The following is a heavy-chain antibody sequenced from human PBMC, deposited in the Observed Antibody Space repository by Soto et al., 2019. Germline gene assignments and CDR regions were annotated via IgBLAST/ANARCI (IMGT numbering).Heavy chain of an antibody. D-gene: IGHD3-22*01. Sequence: ASVKVSCKASGYTFTGYYMHWVRQAPGQGLEWMGWINPNSGGTNYAQKFQGWVTMTRDTSISTAYMELSRLRSDDTAVYYCARGYRVNYYDSSGYYSDWFDPWGQGTLVTVS. J-gene: IGHJ5*02. V-gene: IGHV1-2*04. CDR1: GYTFTGYY. CDR3: ARGYRVNYYDSSGYYSDWFDP. CDR2: INPNSGGT.